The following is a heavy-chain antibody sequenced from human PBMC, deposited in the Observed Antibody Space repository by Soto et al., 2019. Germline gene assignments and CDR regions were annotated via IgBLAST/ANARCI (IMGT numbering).Heavy chain of an antibody. J-gene: IGHJ6*02. CDR1: GFTFSNYG. CDR2: ILNDGSNR. D-gene: IGHD3-10*01. V-gene: IGHV3-33*01. Sequence: QVQLVESGGGVVQPGRSLRLSCAASGFTFSNYGMHWVRQAPGKGLEWVAVILNDGSNRYHADSVKDRFTISRDKSKNMLYLQMTSLRAEDTAVYYCARDDEYSGNGMDVWGQGTTVTVS. CDR3: ARDDEYSGNGMDV.